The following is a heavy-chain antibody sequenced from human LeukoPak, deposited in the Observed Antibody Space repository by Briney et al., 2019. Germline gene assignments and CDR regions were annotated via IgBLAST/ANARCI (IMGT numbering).Heavy chain of an antibody. Sequence: SETLSLTCTVSGDSISSSSYYWGWIRQPPGKGLEWIGTVYYSGSTYYNSSLKSRVTISVDTSKTQFYLKLSSVTAADTAMYYCARDRIMAAAGLQDAMDGWGKGTTVTVSS. CDR3: ARDRIMAAAGLQDAMDG. J-gene: IGHJ6*03. CDR2: VYYSGST. D-gene: IGHD6-13*01. V-gene: IGHV4-39*07. CDR1: GDSISSSSYY.